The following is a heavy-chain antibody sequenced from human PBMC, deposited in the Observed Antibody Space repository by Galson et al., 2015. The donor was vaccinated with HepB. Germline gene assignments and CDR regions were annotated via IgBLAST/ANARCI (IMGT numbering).Heavy chain of an antibody. D-gene: IGHD5-12*01. CDR1: GFTVSSNY. CDR3: AREVYSGYDHAFDI. Sequence: SLRLSCAASGFTVSSNYMSWVRQAPGKGLEWVSVIYSGGSTYYADSVKGRFTISRDNSKNTLYLQMNSLRAEDTAVYYCAREVYSGYDHAFDIWGQGTMVTVSS. V-gene: IGHV3-66*02. CDR2: IYSGGST. J-gene: IGHJ3*02.